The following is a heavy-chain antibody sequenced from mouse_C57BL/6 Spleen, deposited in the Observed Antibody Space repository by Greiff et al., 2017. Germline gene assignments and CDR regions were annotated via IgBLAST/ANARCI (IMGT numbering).Heavy chain of an antibody. CDR3: ARGDYCNYEGWYFDV. J-gene: IGHJ1*03. CDR2: ISSGGSYT. D-gene: IGHD2-1*01. Sequence: EVQLQESGGDLVKPGGSLKLSCAASGFTFSSYGMSWVRQTPDKRLEWVATISSGGSYTYYPDSVKGRFTISRDNAKNTLYLQMSSLKSEDTAMYYCARGDYCNYEGWYFDVWGTGTTVTVSS. V-gene: IGHV5-6*01. CDR1: GFTFSSYG.